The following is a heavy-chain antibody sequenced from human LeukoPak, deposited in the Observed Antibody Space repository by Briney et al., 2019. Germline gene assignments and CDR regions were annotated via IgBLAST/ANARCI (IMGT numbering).Heavy chain of an antibody. CDR3: ARGRITIFGVERNWFDP. J-gene: IGHJ5*02. V-gene: IGHV4-4*07. Sequence: PSETLSLTCTVSSGAISNYYWSWIRQPAGKGLEWIGRIYTSGSTNYNPSLKSRVTISVDTSKNQFSLKLSSVTAADTAVYYCARGRITIFGVERNWFDPWGQGTLVTVSS. D-gene: IGHD3-3*01. CDR2: IYTSGST. CDR1: SGAISNYY.